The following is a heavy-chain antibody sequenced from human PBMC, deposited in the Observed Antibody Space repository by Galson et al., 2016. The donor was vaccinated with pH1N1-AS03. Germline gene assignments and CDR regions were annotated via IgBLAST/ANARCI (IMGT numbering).Heavy chain of an antibody. CDR1: GYTFTGYY. V-gene: IGHV1-2*02. J-gene: IGHJ4*02. CDR3: ARSHPAFDSSGYYYDY. D-gene: IGHD3-22*01. CDR2: INPNSGGP. Sequence: SVKVSCKASGYTFTGYYMHWVRQAPGQGLEWMGWINPNSGGPNYAQKFQGRVTMTRDTSISTAYMELSRLRSGDTAVYYCARSHPAFDSSGYYYDYWGQGTLVTVSS.